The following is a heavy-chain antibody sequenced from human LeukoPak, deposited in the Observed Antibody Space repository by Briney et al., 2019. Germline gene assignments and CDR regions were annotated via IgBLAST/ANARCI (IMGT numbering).Heavy chain of an antibody. CDR1: VFTFRIYS. V-gene: IGHV3-21*01. CDR2: ISSSSSYI. J-gene: IGHJ4*02. Sequence: GSLRLSGASSVFTFRIYSMNGVRRAPGKGLEWVSSISSSSSYIYYADSVKGRLTISTDNAKNSLYLQTNSLRAEDTAVSYCARDLNWNDVQPTEFDYWGQGTLVTVSS. CDR3: ARDLNWNDVQPTEFDY. D-gene: IGHD1-1*01.